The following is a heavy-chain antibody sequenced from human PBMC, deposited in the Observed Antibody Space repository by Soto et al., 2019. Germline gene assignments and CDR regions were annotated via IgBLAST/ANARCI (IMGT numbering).Heavy chain of an antibody. CDR3: AKDYKLVPGTINFDY. V-gene: IGHV3-23*01. CDR2: ISGSGGSS. J-gene: IGHJ4*02. D-gene: IGHD2-2*01. Sequence: GGSLRLSCAASGFTFSSYAMSWVRQAPGKGLEWVSLISGSGGSSYYADSVKGRFTISRDNSKNTLYLQMNSLRAEDTAVYYCAKDYKLVPGTINFDYWGTGTLVTVSS. CDR1: GFTFSSYA.